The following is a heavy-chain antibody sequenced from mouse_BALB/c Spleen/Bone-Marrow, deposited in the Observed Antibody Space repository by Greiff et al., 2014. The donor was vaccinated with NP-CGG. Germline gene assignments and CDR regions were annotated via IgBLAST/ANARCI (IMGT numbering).Heavy chain of an antibody. Sequence: AQLQQSGADLVKPGASVKLSCTTSGFNIKDTFMRWVKQRPEQGLEWIGGIDPASGNTKYDPKFQGKATITADTSSNKVSLQLSGLTSEDTAVYYCAHDAPFTYWGQGTLVTVSA. CDR3: AHDAPFTY. CDR1: GFNIKDTF. V-gene: IGHV14-3*02. CDR2: IDPASGNT. D-gene: IGHD2-3*01. J-gene: IGHJ3*01.